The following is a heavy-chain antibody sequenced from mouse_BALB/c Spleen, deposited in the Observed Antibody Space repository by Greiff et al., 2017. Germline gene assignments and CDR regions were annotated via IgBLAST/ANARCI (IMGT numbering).Heavy chain of an antibody. CDR3: ARDQGKYGNYHAMDY. Sequence: VQLQQSGPGLVAPSQSLSITCTVSGFSLTGYGVHWVRQPPGKGLEWLGVIWAGGSTNYNSALMSRLSISKDNSKSQVFLKMNSLQTDDTAMYYCARDQGKYGNYHAMDYWGQGTSVTVSS. J-gene: IGHJ4*01. D-gene: IGHD2-10*02. CDR2: IWAGGST. V-gene: IGHV2-9*02. CDR1: GFSLTGYG.